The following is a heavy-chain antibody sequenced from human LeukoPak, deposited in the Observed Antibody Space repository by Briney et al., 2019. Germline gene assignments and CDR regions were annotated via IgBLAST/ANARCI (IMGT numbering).Heavy chain of an antibody. Sequence: SETLSLTCTVSGGSISSYYWSWIRQPAGKGLEWIGRIYTSGSTNYNPSLKSRVTISVDTSKNQFSLKLSSVTAADTAVYYCARDGKRYYGSGSYSWFDPWGQGTLVTVSS. V-gene: IGHV4-4*07. J-gene: IGHJ5*02. D-gene: IGHD3-10*01. CDR1: GGSISSYY. CDR2: IYTSGST. CDR3: ARDGKRYYGSGSYSWFDP.